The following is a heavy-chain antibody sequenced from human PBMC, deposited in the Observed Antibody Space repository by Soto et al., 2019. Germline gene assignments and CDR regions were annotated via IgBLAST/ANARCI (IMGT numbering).Heavy chain of an antibody. J-gene: IGHJ4*02. V-gene: IGHV4-61*01. D-gene: IGHD3-22*01. CDR2: IYYSGST. CDR3: ARGAYYYDSSGYRIFPGFDY. Sequence: SETLSLTCTVSGGSVSSGSYYWSWIRQPPGKGLEWIGYIYYSGSTNYNPSLKSRVTISVDTSKNQFPLKLSSVTAADTAVYYCARGAYYYDSSGYRIFPGFDYWGQGTLVTVSS. CDR1: GGSVSSGSYY.